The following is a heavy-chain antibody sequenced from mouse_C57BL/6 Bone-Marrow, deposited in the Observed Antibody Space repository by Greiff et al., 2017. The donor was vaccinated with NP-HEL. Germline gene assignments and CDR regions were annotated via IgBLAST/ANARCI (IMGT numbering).Heavy chain of an antibody. J-gene: IGHJ3*01. D-gene: IGHD1-1*01. V-gene: IGHV1-55*01. CDR2: IYPGSGST. Sequence: QVQLQQPGAELVKPGASVKMSCKASGFTFTSYWITWVTQRPGQGLEWIGDIYPGSGSTNYNEKFKSKATLTVDTSSNTYYMQLSSLTSEDSAVYYCASKGYYYGSRAWFAYWGQGTLVTVSA. CDR3: ASKGYYYGSRAWFAY. CDR1: GFTFTSYW.